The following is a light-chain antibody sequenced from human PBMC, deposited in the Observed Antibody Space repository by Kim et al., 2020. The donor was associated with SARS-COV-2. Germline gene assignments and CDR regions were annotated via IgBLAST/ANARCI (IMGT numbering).Light chain of an antibody. CDR3: QQYNTYPWA. Sequence: GDTVTITCRASQSISSSLARYQQRPGKAPSLLIYKASSLESGVPSRFSGSGSGTEFTLTISSLQPDDFATYYCQQYNTYPWAFGQGTKVDIK. CDR1: QSISSS. V-gene: IGKV1-5*03. J-gene: IGKJ1*01. CDR2: KAS.